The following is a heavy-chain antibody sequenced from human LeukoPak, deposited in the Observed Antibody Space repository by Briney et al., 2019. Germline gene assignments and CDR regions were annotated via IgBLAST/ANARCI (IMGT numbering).Heavy chain of an antibody. J-gene: IGHJ3*02. D-gene: IGHD3-10*01. CDR1: GGSISIGGYY. CDR2: IFYNGNT. Sequence: SSETLSLTCTVSGGSISIGGYYWRWIRQHPGKGLEWIGYIFYNGNTYYNPSLKSRLTISVDMSENQFSLRLTSVTAADTAVYFCVRNFDSYNAFDIWGQGTMVTVSS. CDR3: VRNFDSYNAFDI. V-gene: IGHV4-31*03.